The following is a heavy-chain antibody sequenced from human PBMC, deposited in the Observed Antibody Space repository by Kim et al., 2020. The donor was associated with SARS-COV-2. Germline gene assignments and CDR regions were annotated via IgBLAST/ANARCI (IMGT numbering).Heavy chain of an antibody. CDR3: AREIIGYSYGPSWFDP. CDR2: ISSSGSTI. V-gene: IGHV3-48*03. CDR1: GFTFSSYE. J-gene: IGHJ5*02. D-gene: IGHD5-12*01. Sequence: GGSLRLSCAASGFTFSSYEMNWVRQAPGKGLEWVSYISSSGSTIYYADSVKGRFTISRDNAKNSLYLQMNSLRAEDTAVYYCAREIIGYSYGPSWFDPWGQGTLVTVSS.